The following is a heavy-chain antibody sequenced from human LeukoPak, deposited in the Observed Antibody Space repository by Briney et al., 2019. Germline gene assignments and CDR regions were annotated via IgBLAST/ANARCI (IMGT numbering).Heavy chain of an antibody. J-gene: IGHJ4*02. CDR3: ARAYSSSGARLDY. Sequence: TTSVTLSLTCTVSGGSISSYYWSWIRQPPGKGLEWIGYIYTSGSTNYNPSLKSRVTISVDTSKNQFSLKLSSVTAADTAVYYCARAYSSSGARLDYWGQGTLVTVSS. V-gene: IGHV4-4*09. CDR2: IYTSGST. D-gene: IGHD6-6*01. CDR1: GGSISSYY.